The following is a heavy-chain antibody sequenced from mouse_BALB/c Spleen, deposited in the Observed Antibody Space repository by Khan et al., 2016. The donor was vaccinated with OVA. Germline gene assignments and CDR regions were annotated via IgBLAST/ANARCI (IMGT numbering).Heavy chain of an antibody. V-gene: IGHV5-6*01. Sequence: EVQLVESGGDIVKPGGSLKLSCAASGFTFSTYDMSWVRQTPDKSLEWVATVSTGGHYTYYTDTVKGRFTISRDNAKDTLYLQMTSLRSEDTAMFYCARLAYYDDSEGFAYWGQGTLVTVSA. CDR1: GFTFSTYD. CDR3: ARLAYYDDSEGFAY. D-gene: IGHD1-1*01. J-gene: IGHJ3*01. CDR2: VSTGGHYT.